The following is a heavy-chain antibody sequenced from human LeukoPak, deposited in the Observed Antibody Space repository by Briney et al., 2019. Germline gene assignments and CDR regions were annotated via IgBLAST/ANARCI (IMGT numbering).Heavy chain of an antibody. V-gene: IGHV1-18*03. CDR3: ARSDYWDSLDY. J-gene: IGHJ4*02. D-gene: IGHD1-7*01. Sequence: GASVKVSCKASGYTFTSYGISWVRQAPGQGLEWMGWISAYNGNTNYAQKLQGRVTMTTDTSTSTGYMELSSLRSEDMAVYYCARSDYWDSLDYWGQGTLVTVSS. CDR2: ISAYNGNT. CDR1: GYTFTSYG.